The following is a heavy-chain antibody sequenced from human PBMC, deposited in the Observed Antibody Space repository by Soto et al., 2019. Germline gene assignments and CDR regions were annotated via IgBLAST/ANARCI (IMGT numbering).Heavy chain of an antibody. CDR3: AKELSCNSGRPFDY. Sequence: EVQLLESGAGLVQPGGSLTLSCAASGFAFSTYAMTWVRQAPGRGLEWVSSISDSGGSTFYADSVKGRFTVSRGNSKNTLYLQMNSLRAEDTALYYCAKELSCNSGRPFDYWGQGTLVTVSS. CDR1: GFAFSTYA. J-gene: IGHJ4*02. D-gene: IGHD3-10*01. V-gene: IGHV3-23*01. CDR2: ISDSGGST.